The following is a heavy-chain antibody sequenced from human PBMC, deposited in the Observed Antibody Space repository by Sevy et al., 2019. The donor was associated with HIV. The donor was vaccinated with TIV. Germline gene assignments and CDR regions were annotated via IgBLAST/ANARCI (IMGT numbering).Heavy chain of an antibody. CDR1: GGSFSGYY. CDR3: ATHCGSTSCSHAFDI. Sequence: SETLSLTCAVYGGSFSGYYWSWIRLPPGRGLEWIGEINHSGSTNDNPSLKSRVTISEDTSKNQFYLKLSSVTAADTAVYYCATHCGSTSCSHAFDIWGQGTVVTVSS. D-gene: IGHD2-2*01. J-gene: IGHJ3*02. CDR2: INHSGST. V-gene: IGHV4-34*01.